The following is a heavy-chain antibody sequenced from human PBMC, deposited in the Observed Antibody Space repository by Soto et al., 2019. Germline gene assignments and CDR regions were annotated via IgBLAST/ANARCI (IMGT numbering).Heavy chain of an antibody. D-gene: IGHD5-18*01. CDR2: ISYDGSNK. CDR3: AKDTAMVFYYYGMDV. Sequence: GGSLRLSCAASGFTFSSYGMHWVRQAPGKGLEWVAVISYDGSNKYYADSVKGRFTISRDNSKNTLYLQMNSLRAEDTAVYYCAKDTAMVFYYYGMDVWGQGTTVTVSS. J-gene: IGHJ6*02. CDR1: GFTFSSYG. V-gene: IGHV3-30*18.